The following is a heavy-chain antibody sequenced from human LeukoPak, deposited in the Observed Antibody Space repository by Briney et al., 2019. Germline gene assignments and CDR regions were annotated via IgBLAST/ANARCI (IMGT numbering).Heavy chain of an antibody. CDR2: INPTRRIT. V-gene: IGHV1-2*02. Sequence: GGSVKVSCKASGYTFSGYYMHWVGQAPGQGREWMGWINPTRRITSCAQKLPGRVTISRATSISTAYMQMSRLRSDDTAVYSCARVVVVVPALSYYYYMAVWRKRRTV. J-gene: IGHJ6*03. CDR1: GYTFSGYY. D-gene: IGHD2-2*01. CDR3: ARVVVVVPALSYYYYMAV.